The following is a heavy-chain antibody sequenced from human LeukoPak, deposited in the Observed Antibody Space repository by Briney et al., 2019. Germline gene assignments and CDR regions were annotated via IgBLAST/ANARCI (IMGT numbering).Heavy chain of an antibody. CDR3: ASGASGYGSKSDY. D-gene: IGHD5-12*01. Sequence: PGGSLRLSCAASGFTVSSNYMSWVRQAPGKGLEWVSVIYSGGSTYYADSVKGRFTISRDNSKNTLYLQMNSLRAEDTAVYYCASGASGYGSKSDYWGQGTLVTVSS. CDR2: IYSGGST. V-gene: IGHV3-53*01. CDR1: GFTVSSNY. J-gene: IGHJ4*02.